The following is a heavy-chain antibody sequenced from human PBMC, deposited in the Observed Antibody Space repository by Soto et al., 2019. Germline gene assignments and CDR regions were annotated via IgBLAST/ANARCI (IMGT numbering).Heavy chain of an antibody. V-gene: IGHV4-34*01. J-gene: IGHJ4*02. CDR3: ARGPNYYFDY. Sequence: QVQLQQWGAGLLKPSETLSLTCAVYGGSFSGYYWSWIRQPPGKGLEWIGEINHSGSTNYNPSLKRRVTISVDTSKNQFSLKLSSVTAADTAVYYCARGPNYYFDYWGQGTLVTVSS. CDR1: GGSFSGYY. CDR2: INHSGST.